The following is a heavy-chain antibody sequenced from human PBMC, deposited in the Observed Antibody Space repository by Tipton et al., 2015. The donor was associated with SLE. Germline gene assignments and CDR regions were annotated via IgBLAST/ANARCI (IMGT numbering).Heavy chain of an antibody. CDR1: GGSISSHY. CDR3: AGAWQGYCSGGTCYVLDY. D-gene: IGHD2-15*01. CDR2: FYYSGST. V-gene: IGHV4-59*11. Sequence: TLSLTCTVSGGSISSHYWSWIRQSPGKGLEWIGYFYYSGSTKYNPSLKSRVTISGATSKNQFSLTLSSVTAADTAVYYCAGAWQGYCSGGTCYVLDYWGQGTLVTVSS. J-gene: IGHJ4*02.